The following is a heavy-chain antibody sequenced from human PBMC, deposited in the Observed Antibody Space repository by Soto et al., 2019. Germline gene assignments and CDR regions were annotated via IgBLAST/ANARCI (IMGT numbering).Heavy chain of an antibody. J-gene: IGHJ4*01. CDR2: ISGSGGST. D-gene: IGHD2-15*01. Sequence: RLPCAASEFTFSSYAMSWVRQAPGKGLEWVSAISGSGGSTYYADSVKGRFTISRDNSKNTLYLQMNSLRAEDTAVYYCAKTGRGGSKYSLDDWGHGTPVTVSS. V-gene: IGHV3-23*01. CDR1: EFTFSSYA. CDR3: AKTGRGGSKYSLDD.